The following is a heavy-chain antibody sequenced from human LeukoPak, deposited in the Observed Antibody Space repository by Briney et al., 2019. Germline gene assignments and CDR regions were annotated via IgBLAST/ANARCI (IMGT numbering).Heavy chain of an antibody. J-gene: IGHJ4*02. Sequence: GGSLRLSCAASGFTFSSYSMNWVRQAPGKGLEWVSYISSSSSTIYHADSVKGRFTISRDNAKNSLYLQMNSLRDEDTAVYYCAREPPYYYDSSGYYYDYWGQGTLATVSS. CDR3: AREPPYYYDSSGYYYDY. CDR2: ISSSSSTI. V-gene: IGHV3-48*02. D-gene: IGHD3-22*01. CDR1: GFTFSSYS.